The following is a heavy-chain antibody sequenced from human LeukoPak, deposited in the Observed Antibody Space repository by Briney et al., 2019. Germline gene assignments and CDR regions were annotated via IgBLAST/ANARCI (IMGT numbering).Heavy chain of an antibody. CDR2: IRSKANSYAT. J-gene: IGHJ4*02. CDR3: TRAEYYDSSGYYTLYYFDY. D-gene: IGHD3-22*01. Sequence: GGSLRLPCAASGFTFSGSAMHWVRQASGKGLEWVGRIRSKANSYATAYAASVKGRFTISRDDSKNTAYLQMNSLKTEDTAVYYCTRAEYYDSSGYYTLYYFDYWGQGTLVTVSS. CDR1: GFTFSGSA. V-gene: IGHV3-73*01.